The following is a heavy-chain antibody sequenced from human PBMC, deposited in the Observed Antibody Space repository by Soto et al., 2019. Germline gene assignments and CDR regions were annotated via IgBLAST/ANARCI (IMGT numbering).Heavy chain of an antibody. CDR3: AKSPPAVAGYCDY. J-gene: IGHJ4*02. CDR1: GFTFSSSG. D-gene: IGHD6-19*01. V-gene: IGHV3-30*18. CDR2: TSYDGSNG. Sequence: QVQLVESGGGVVQPGRSLRLSCAVSGFTFSSSGMHWVRQAPGKGLEWVAVTSYDGSNGYYADSVRGRFTISRDNSKNTLYLQMNSLRTEDTAVYFCAKSPPAVAGYCDYWGQGTLVTVSS.